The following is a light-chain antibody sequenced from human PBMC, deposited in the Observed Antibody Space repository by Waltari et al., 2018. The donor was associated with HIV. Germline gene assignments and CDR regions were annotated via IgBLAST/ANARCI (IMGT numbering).Light chain of an antibody. CDR1: KMADKF. CDR2: QGS. J-gene: IGLJ2*01. V-gene: IGLV3-1*01. CDR3: QAWDADHAV. Sequence: ELTQPPSVAVPSGQTAPIPCSGEKMADKFPCWYQKKPGQPPILLVYQGSRRPSGIPERFSASKSANTATLTVRGAQPLDEAEYFCQAWDADHAVFGGGTTLTVL.